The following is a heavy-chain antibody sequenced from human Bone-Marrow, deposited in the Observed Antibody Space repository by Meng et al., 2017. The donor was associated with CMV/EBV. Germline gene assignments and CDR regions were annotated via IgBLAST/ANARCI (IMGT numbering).Heavy chain of an antibody. V-gene: IGHV3-21*04. D-gene: IGHD3-3*01. CDR2: ISSSSSYI. Sequence: GESLKISCAASGFTFSSYSMNWVRQAPGKGLEWVSSISSSSSYIYYADSVKGRFTISRDNAKNSLYLQMNSLRAEDTAVYYCARDALVVRFLEWFPDNVYYYGMDVWGQGTTVTVSS. CDR3: ARDALVVRFLEWFPDNVYYYGMDV. J-gene: IGHJ6*02. CDR1: GFTFSSYS.